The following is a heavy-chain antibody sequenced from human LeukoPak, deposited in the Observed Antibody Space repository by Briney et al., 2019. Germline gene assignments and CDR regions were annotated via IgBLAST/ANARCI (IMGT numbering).Heavy chain of an antibody. CDR2: ISGSGGST. Sequence: GGSLRLSCAASGFTFSSYAMSWVRQAPGKGLEWVSAISGSGGSTYYADSVKGRFTISRDNSKNTLYLQMNSLRAEDTAVYYCAKEGKYYYDSSGYRPYWGQGTLVTVSS. CDR3: AKEGKYYYDSSGYRPY. CDR1: GFTFSSYA. J-gene: IGHJ4*02. V-gene: IGHV3-23*01. D-gene: IGHD3-22*01.